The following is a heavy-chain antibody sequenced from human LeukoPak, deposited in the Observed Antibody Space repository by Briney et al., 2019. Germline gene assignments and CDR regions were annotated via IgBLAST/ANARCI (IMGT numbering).Heavy chain of an antibody. CDR3: ASYGSGHDAFDM. J-gene: IGHJ3*02. CDR1: GFTLSSYG. V-gene: IGHV3-33*01. Sequence: GRPLRLSCAASGFTLSSYGMHWVRQAPGKGLEWVAVIWYDGSNKYYAVSVKGRFTISRDNSKTTWYLQMTSLRAEETAVYYCASYGSGHDAFDMSGQGTIVTVSS. D-gene: IGHD3-10*01. CDR2: IWYDGSNK.